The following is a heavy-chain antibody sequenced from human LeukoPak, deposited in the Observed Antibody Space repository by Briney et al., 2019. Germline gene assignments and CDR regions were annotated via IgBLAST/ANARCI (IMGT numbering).Heavy chain of an antibody. J-gene: IGHJ2*01. CDR2: IYTSGST. D-gene: IGHD4-23*01. CDR1: GGSISSYY. V-gene: IGHV4-4*07. CDR3: ARDWIPYGGNPRYFDL. Sequence: PSETLSLTCTVSGGSISSYYWSWIRQPAGKGLEWIGRIYTSGSTNYNPSLKSRVTMSVDTSKNQFSLKLSSVTAADTAVYYCARDWIPYGGNPRYFDLWGRGTLVTVPS.